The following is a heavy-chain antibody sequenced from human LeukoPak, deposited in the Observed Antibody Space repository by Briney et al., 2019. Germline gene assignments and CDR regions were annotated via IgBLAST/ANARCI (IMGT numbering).Heavy chain of an antibody. Sequence: GGSLRLSCAASGFSFSDHEMNWVRQAPGKGLEWVSYLSSSGNAYYADSVKGRFTISRDNAKNALYLQMNSLRAEDTAVYYCAREAAGYSSGWPDYWGQGTLVTVSS. CDR1: GFSFSDHE. J-gene: IGHJ4*02. D-gene: IGHD6-19*01. CDR2: LSSSGNA. V-gene: IGHV3-48*03. CDR3: AREAAGYSSGWPDY.